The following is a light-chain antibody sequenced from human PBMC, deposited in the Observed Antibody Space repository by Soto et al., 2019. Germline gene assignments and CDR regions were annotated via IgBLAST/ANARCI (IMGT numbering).Light chain of an antibody. CDR3: HQSYRTPYT. V-gene: IGKV1-39*01. CDR2: DAS. Sequence: DIQMTQSPSSLSASVGDRVTITCRASQGISTDLAWYQQRQGRAPKLLIYDASSLLSGVPSRFSGSGSWTDFTLTISSLQPEDFATYYWHQSYRTPYTFGQGTKLETK. CDR1: QGISTD. J-gene: IGKJ2*01.